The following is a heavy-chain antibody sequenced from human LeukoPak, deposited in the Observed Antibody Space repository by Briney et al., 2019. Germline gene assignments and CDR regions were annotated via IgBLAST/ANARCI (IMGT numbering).Heavy chain of an antibody. V-gene: IGHV4-38-2*02. CDR3: ARDGPYDSSAFHF. CDR2: IYSSGST. J-gene: IGHJ3*01. CDR1: AYSISSGYF. Sequence: SETLSLTCTVSAYSISSGYFWGWIRQPPGKGLEWIGSIYSSGSTYYNPSMKRRVTISVDTSKNQFSLQLSSVTAADTAVYFCARDGPYDSSAFHFWGQGTMVTVSS. D-gene: IGHD3-9*01.